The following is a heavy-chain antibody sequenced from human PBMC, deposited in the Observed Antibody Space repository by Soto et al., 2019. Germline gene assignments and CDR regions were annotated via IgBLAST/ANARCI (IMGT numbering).Heavy chain of an antibody. CDR2: IYYIGST. D-gene: IGHD2-2*01. V-gene: IGHV4-39*01. J-gene: IGHJ5*02. Sequence: SETLSFTCTVSGGSISSSSYYWGWIRQPTGKGLEWIGSIYYIGSTYYNPSLKSRVTISVDTSKNQFSLKLSSVTAADTAVYYCARHYCRSTSCYAGRSWFDPWRQGTLVTVSS. CDR3: ARHYCRSTSCYAGRSWFDP. CDR1: GGSISSSSYY.